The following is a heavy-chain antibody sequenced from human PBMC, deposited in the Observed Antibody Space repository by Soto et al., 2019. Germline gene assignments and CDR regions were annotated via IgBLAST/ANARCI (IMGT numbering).Heavy chain of an antibody. V-gene: IGHV1-69*02. CDR2: IIPILGIA. D-gene: IGHD2-15*01. J-gene: IGHJ4*02. Sequence: QVQLVQSGAEVKKPGSSVKVSCKASGGTFSSYTISWVRQAPGQGLEWMGRIIPILGIANYAQKFQGRVTSAGDKARVSACGEVGGLGCEDTAVYYCAGGGGGTVVPPGSFDYWGQGTLVTVSS. CDR1: GGTFSSYT. CDR3: AGGGGGTVVPPGSFDY.